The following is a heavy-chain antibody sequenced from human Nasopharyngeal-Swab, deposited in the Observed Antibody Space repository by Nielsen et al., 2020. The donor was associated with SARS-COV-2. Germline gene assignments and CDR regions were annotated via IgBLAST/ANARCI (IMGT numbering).Heavy chain of an antibody. CDR2: ISAYNGNT. CDR3: AVTTVTTSSYYYYYGMDV. V-gene: IGHV1-18*01. Sequence: ASVKVSCKASGYTFTGYGISWVRQAPGQGLEWMGWISAYNGNTNYAQKLQGRVTMTTDTSTSTAYMELRSLRSDDTAVYYCAVTTVTTSSYYYYYGMDVWGQGTTVTVSS. CDR1: GYTFTGYG. D-gene: IGHD4-11*01. J-gene: IGHJ6*02.